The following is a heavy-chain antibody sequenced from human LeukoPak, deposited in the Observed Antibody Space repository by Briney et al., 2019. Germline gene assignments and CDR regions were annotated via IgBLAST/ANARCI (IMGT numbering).Heavy chain of an antibody. J-gene: IGHJ2*01. CDR2: IYYSGST. Sequence: SETLSLTCTVSGGSISSYYWSWIRQPPGKGLEWIGYIYYSGSTNYNPSLKSRVTISVDTSKNQFSLKLSSVTAADTGVYYCARLPRGITMVRGVIVVPEDWYFDLWGRGTLVTVSS. D-gene: IGHD3-10*01. CDR3: ARLPRGITMVRGVIVVPEDWYFDL. V-gene: IGHV4-59*01. CDR1: GGSISSYY.